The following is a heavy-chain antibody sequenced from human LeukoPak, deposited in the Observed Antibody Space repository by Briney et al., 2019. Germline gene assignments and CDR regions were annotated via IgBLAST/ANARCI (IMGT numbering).Heavy chain of an antibody. D-gene: IGHD2-15*01. Sequence: ASVKVSCKASGGTFSSYTISWVRQAPGQGLEWMGGIIPIFGTANYAQKFQGRVTITADESTSTAYMELRSLRSDDTAVYYCARDEGGYYMDVWGKGTTVTVSS. V-gene: IGHV1-69*13. CDR1: GGTFSSYT. J-gene: IGHJ6*03. CDR2: IIPIFGTA. CDR3: ARDEGGYYMDV.